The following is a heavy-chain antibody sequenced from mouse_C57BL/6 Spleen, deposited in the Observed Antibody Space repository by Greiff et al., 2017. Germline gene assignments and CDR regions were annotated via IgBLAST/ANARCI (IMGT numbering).Heavy chain of an antibody. V-gene: IGHV1-5*01. J-gene: IGHJ1*03. CDR2: IYPGNSDT. CDR3: TRSGDGSSS. CDR1: GYTFTSYW. D-gene: IGHD1-1*01. Sequence: VQLQQSGTVLARPGASVKMSCKTSGYTFTSYWMHWVKQRPGQGLEWIGAIYPGNSDTSYNQKFKGKAKLTAVTSASTAYMELSSLTNEDSAVYYCTRSGDGSSSWGTGTTVTVSS.